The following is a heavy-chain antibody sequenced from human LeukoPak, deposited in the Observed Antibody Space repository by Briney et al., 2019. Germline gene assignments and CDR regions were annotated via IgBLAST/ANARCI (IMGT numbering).Heavy chain of an antibody. Sequence: ASVKVSCKASGGTFSSYAISWVRQATGQGLEWMGGIIPIFGTANYAQKFQGRVTITADESTSTAYMELSSLRSEDTAVYYCAMYYYDSSGYSFDYWGQGTLGTVSS. CDR2: IIPIFGTA. CDR1: GGTFSSYA. D-gene: IGHD3-22*01. J-gene: IGHJ4*02. V-gene: IGHV1-69*13. CDR3: AMYYYDSSGYSFDY.